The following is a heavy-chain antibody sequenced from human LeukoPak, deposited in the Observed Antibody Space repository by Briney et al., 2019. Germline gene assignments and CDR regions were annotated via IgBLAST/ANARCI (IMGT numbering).Heavy chain of an antibody. Sequence: GGSLRLSCAASGFTFTTYNMNWVRQAPGKGLEWVSYISSSSRSIYYADSVKGRFTISRDNARNSLYLQMNSLRDEDTAVYYCARDGRFDYWGQGTLVTVSS. J-gene: IGHJ4*02. CDR3: ARDGRFDY. V-gene: IGHV3-48*02. CDR1: GFTFTTYN. CDR2: ISSSSRSI. D-gene: IGHD1-26*01.